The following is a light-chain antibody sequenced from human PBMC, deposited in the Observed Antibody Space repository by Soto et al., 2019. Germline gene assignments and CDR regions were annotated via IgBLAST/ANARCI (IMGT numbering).Light chain of an antibody. J-gene: IGKJ4*01. CDR1: QSVSSY. CDR2: GAS. CDR3: RQYGRSLEFA. V-gene: IGKV3-20*01. Sequence: ESVLTQSPATLSLSPGERATLSCRASQSVSSYLAWYQEKPGQGPRLLIYGASTRATGIPDRFSGSGSGTDFTLTISRLDPEDFAVYYCRQYGRSLEFAVGGGTKVDIK.